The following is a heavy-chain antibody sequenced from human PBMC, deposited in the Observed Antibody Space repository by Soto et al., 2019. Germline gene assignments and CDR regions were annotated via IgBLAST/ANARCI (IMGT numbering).Heavy chain of an antibody. CDR1: GGSIRSYY. D-gene: IGHD4-17*01. Sequence: PSETLSLTCTVSGGSIRSYYWSWIRQPPGKGLEWIGYIYYSGSTNYNPSLKSRVTISVDMSKNQFSLKLSSVTAADTAVYYCARRYGPGFDYWGQGTLVTVSS. CDR2: IYYSGST. J-gene: IGHJ4*02. V-gene: IGHV4-59*08. CDR3: ARRYGPGFDY.